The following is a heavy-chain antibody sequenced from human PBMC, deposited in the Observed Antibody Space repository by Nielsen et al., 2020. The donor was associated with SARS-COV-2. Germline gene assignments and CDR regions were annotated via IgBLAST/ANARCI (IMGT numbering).Heavy chain of an antibody. D-gene: IGHD3-22*01. V-gene: IGHV1-8*01. CDR2: MNPNSGNT. CDR1: GYTFTSYD. CDR3: ARRADYYDSSAYYC. J-gene: IGHJ4*02. Sequence: ASVKVSCKASGYTFTSYDINWVRQATGQGLEWMGWMNPNSGNTGYAQKFKGRVTMTRDTSISTAYMELSSLTSEDTAVYYCARRADYYDSSAYYCWGQGILVTVSS.